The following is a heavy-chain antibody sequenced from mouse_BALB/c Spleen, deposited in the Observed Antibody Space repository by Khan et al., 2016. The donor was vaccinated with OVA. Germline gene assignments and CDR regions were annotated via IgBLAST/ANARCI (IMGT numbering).Heavy chain of an antibody. V-gene: IGHV2-6-7*01. Sequence: QVQLKESGPGLVAPSQSLSITCTVSGFSLTGYGVNWVRQPPGKGLEWLGMIWGDGSTDYNSALKSRLSISKDNSKRQVFLKMNSLQTDDTARYYCAREIYYDYAYYYAMDYWGQGTSVTVSS. CDR3: AREIYYDYAYYYAMDY. CDR2: IWGDGST. D-gene: IGHD2-4*01. CDR1: GFSLTGYG. J-gene: IGHJ4*01.